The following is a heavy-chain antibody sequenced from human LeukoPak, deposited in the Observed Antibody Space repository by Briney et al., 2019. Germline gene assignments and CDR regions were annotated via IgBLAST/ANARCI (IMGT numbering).Heavy chain of an antibody. D-gene: IGHD3-22*01. V-gene: IGHV3-20*04. CDR3: ATPLDYSDSSGFHQGGD. CDR2: INWNGGST. J-gene: IGHJ4*02. CDR1: GFTFDDYG. Sequence: PGGSLRLSCAASGFTFDDYGMSWVRQAPGKGLEWVSGINWNGGSTGYADSVKGRFTVSRDNAKSSLYLQMHSLRAEDTAVYYCATPLDYSDSSGFHQGGDWGQGTLVTVSS.